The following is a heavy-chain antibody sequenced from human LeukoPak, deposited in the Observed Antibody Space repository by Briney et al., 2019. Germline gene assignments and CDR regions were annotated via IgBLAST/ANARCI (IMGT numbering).Heavy chain of an antibody. CDR2: ISYDGSNK. CDR1: GFTFSSYG. CDR3: AKDLRWLDAFDI. Sequence: PGRSLRLSCAASGFTFSSYGMHWVRQAPGKGLEWVAVISYDGSNKYYADSVKGRFTISRDNSKNTLYLQMNSLRAEDTAVYYRAKDLRWLDAFDIWGQGTMVTVSS. D-gene: IGHD4-17*01. V-gene: IGHV3-30*18. J-gene: IGHJ3*02.